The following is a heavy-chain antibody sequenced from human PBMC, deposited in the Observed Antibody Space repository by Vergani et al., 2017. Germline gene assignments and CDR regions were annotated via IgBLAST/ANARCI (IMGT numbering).Heavy chain of an antibody. CDR3: ARDRVARWLQPPDAFDI. V-gene: IGHV3-11*01. CDR1: GFTFSDYY. CDR2: ISSSGSTI. Sequence: QVQLVESGGGLVKPGGSLRLSCAASGFTFSDYYMSWIRQAPGKGLEWVSYISSSGSTIYYADSVKGRFTIPRDNAKNSLYLQMNSLRAEDPAVYYCARDRVARWLQPPDAFDIWGQGTMVTVSS. D-gene: IGHD5-24*01. J-gene: IGHJ3*02.